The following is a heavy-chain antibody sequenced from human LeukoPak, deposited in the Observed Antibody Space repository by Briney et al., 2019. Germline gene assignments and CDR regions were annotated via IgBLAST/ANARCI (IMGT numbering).Heavy chain of an antibody. Sequence: SVKVSCKASGGTFSSYAISWVRQAPGQGLEWMGGIIPIFGTANYAQKFQGRATITTDESTSTAYMELSSLRSEDTAVYYCARWGRDGYSDYYYYYMDVWGKGTTVTVSS. CDR1: GGTFSSYA. D-gene: IGHD5-24*01. CDR3: ARWGRDGYSDYYYYYMDV. CDR2: IIPIFGTA. V-gene: IGHV1-69*05. J-gene: IGHJ6*03.